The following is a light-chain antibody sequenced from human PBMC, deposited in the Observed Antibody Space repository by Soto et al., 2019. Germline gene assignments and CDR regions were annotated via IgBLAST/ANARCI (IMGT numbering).Light chain of an antibody. CDR3: QQYDKWPPRT. CDR2: GVY. V-gene: IGKV3D-15*01. Sequence: EIVMTQSPTILSVSPGERATLSFRASQSVSSNLAWYQQKPGQPPRLLMYGVYTRAPGTPARFSGSGSGKEFTLTISSLQSEDSAVYYCQQYDKWPPRTFGQGNKVEIK. CDR1: QSVSSN. J-gene: IGKJ1*01.